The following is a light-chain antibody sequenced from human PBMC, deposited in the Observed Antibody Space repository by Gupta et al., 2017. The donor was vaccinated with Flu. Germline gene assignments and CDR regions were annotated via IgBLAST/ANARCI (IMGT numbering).Light chain of an antibody. J-gene: IGKJ2*01. CDR3: QHEGSSPNT. CDR1: QRVKNNY. Sequence: GTLLWSPGERATRSCWARQRVKNNYLAWYQQKPGQAPRLLIYGASRRATGIPDRFSGSGFGTEFTLTISSREPEDFEVYYCQHEGSSPNTFGQGTKMDIK. CDR2: GAS. V-gene: IGKV3-20*01.